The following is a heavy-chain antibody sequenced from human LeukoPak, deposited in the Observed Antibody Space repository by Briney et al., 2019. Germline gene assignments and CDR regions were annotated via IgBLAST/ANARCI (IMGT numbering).Heavy chain of an antibody. CDR2: IFHGGNT. V-gene: IGHV4-39*07. CDR1: GDSITSSAFY. D-gene: IGHD4-17*01. J-gene: IGHJ6*02. CDR3: ASIYGDYESDYYYGMDV. Sequence: PSETLSLTCTVSGDSITSSAFYWGWIRQAPGKGLEWIGNIFHGGNTHYNPSLKSRVTISVDTSKNQFSLKLSSVTAADTAVYYCASIYGDYESDYYYGMDVWGQGTTVTVSS.